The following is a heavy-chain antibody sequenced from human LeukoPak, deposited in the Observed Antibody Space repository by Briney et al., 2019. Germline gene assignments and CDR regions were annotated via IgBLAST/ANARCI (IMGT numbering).Heavy chain of an antibody. CDR3: AKRSGINYGFFDS. V-gene: IGHV3-73*01. CDR2: IRSTANGYAT. J-gene: IGHJ4*02. Sequence: GGSLRLSCAASGFTFSGSALHWVRQASGKGLEWVGRIRSTANGYATAYAASVKGRFTISRDDSKNTAYLQMDSLKTEDTAVYYCAKRSGINYGFFDSWGQGTLVTVSS. CDR1: GFTFSGSA. D-gene: IGHD1-26*01.